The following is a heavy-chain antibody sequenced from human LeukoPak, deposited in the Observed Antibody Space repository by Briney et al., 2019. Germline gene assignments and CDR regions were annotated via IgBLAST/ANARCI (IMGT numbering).Heavy chain of an antibody. CDR1: GGSFSGYY. J-gene: IGHJ5*02. D-gene: IGHD3-22*01. V-gene: IGHV4-34*01. CDR3: ARTRDDSSGYYYDH. Sequence: SETLSLTCAVYGGSFSGYYWSWIRQPPGKGLEWIGEINHSGSTNYNPSLKSRVTISVDTSKNQFSLKLSSVTAADTAVYYCARTRDDSSGYYYDHWGQGTLVTVSS. CDR2: INHSGST.